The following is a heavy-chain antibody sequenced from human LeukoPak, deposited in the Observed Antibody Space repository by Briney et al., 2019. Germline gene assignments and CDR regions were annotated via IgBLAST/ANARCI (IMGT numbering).Heavy chain of an antibody. Sequence: GGSLRLSCAASGFTFSSYAMNWVRQAPGKGLEWVSAISGSGGSTYYADSVKGRFTISRDNSENTLYLQMNSLRAEDTAVYYCAKANWVSNADAVWWGQGTQVTVSS. D-gene: IGHD1-1*01. J-gene: IGHJ4*02. V-gene: IGHV3-23*01. CDR2: ISGSGGST. CDR3: AKANWVSNADAVW. CDR1: GFTFSSYA.